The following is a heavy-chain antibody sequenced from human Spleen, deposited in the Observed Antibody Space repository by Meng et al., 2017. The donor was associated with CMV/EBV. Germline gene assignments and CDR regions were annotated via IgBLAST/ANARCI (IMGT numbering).Heavy chain of an antibody. CDR2: IYSGGST. CDR1: GFTFSTYS. CDR3: ARDLSEWSYYYYGMDV. V-gene: IGHV3-53*01. Sequence: GESLKISCAASGFTFSTYSMNWVRQAPGKGLEWVSVIYSGGSTYYADSVKCRFTISRDNSKNTLYLQMNSLRAEDTAVYYCARDLSEWSYYYYGMDVWGQGTTVTVSS. J-gene: IGHJ6*02. D-gene: IGHD3-3*01.